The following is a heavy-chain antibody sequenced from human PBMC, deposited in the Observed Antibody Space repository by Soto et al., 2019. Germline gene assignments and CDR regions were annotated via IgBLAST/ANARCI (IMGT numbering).Heavy chain of an antibody. Sequence: GASVKVSYKASGYTFTSHFMHWVRQAPGQGLEWVGIINPTGGGTAYAKKFQGRVTVTRDTSTSTVFLDLSSLRSEDTAVYYCARAGNSFGYTSNWGQGTLVTVSS. J-gene: IGHJ4*02. D-gene: IGHD5-18*01. CDR3: ARAGNSFGYTSN. V-gene: IGHV1-46*01. CDR2: INPTGGGT. CDR1: GYTFTSHF.